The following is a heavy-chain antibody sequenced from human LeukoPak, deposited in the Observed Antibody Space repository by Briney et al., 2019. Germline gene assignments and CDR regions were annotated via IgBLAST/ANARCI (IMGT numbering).Heavy chain of an antibody. Sequence: PSQTLSLTCAVSGGSISSGGYYWSWIRQPAGKGLEWIGRIYTSGSTNYNPSLKSRVTMSVDTSKNQFSLKLSSVTAADTAVYYCARDSAVAGNTYTYYYYGMDAWGQGTTVTVSS. J-gene: IGHJ6*02. CDR1: GGSISSGGYY. CDR3: ARDSAVAGNTYTYYYYGMDA. CDR2: IYTSGST. D-gene: IGHD6-19*01. V-gene: IGHV4-61*02.